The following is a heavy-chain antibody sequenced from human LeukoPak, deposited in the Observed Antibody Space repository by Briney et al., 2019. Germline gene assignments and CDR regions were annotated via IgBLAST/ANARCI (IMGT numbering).Heavy chain of an antibody. V-gene: IGHV4-59*01. CDR3: ARAYYGGSLNYYLDY. Sequence: SETLSLTCTVSGGSISSYYWTWIRQPPGKGLEWIGYIYYTGSTNYNPSLNSRVTISVDTSKNQFSLKLTSVTAADTAVYYCARAYYGGSLNYYLDYWGQGTLVTVSS. CDR1: GGSISSYY. CDR2: IYYTGST. J-gene: IGHJ4*02. D-gene: IGHD3-10*01.